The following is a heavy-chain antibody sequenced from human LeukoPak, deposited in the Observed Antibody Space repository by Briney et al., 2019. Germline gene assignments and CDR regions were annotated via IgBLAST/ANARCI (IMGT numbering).Heavy chain of an antibody. CDR1: GYTFTNYA. Sequence: SVKVSCKASGYTFTNYAISWLRQAPGQGLEWMGGIIPLLGTPNYAQKFQGRVTITADESTSTTHMELRSLRSDDAAVYYCAREVRSGPFDYWGQGTLVTVSS. CDR3: AREVRSGPFDY. D-gene: IGHD2-21*01. J-gene: IGHJ4*02. V-gene: IGHV1-69*13. CDR2: IIPLLGTP.